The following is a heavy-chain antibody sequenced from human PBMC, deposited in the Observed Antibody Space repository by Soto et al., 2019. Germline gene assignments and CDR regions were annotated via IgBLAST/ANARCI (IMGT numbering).Heavy chain of an antibody. V-gene: IGHV3-23*01. D-gene: IGHD6-19*01. CDR2: ISGSGYST. CDR3: AKEGEHSSGWANFDY. Sequence: GGSLRLSCAASGLTFNSYAMSWFRQAPGKGLEWVSAISGSGYSTYYADSVKGRFTISRDNSKNTLYLQMNSLRAEDTAVYYCAKEGEHSSGWANFDYWGQGTLVTVSS. J-gene: IGHJ4*02. CDR1: GLTFNSYA.